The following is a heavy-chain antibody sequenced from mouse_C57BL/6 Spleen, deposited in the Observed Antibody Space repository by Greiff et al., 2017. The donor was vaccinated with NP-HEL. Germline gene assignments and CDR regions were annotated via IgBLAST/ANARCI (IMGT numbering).Heavy chain of an antibody. J-gene: IGHJ2*01. CDR1: GYTFTDYY. D-gene: IGHD4-1*01. V-gene: IGHV1-19*01. Sequence: VQLQQSGPVLVKPGASVKMSCKASGYTFTDYYMNWVKQSHGKSLEWIGVINPYNGGTSYNQKFKGKATLTVDKSSSTAYMELNSLTSEDSAVYYCARWDWDVRYFDYWGQGTTLTVSS. CDR2: INPYNGGT. CDR3: ARWDWDVRYFDY.